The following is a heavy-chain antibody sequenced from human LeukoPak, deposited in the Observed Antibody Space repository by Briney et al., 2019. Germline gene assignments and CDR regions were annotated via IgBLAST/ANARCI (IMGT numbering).Heavy chain of an antibody. CDR3: AGGAYRELLWFGELLSPLYYYGMDV. J-gene: IGHJ6*04. CDR2: IIPIFGTA. Sequence: VASVKVSCKASGGTFSSYAISWVRQAPGQGLEWMGGIIPIFGTANYAQKFQGRVTITADESTSTAYMELSSPRSEDTAVYYCAGGAYRELLWFGELLSPLYYYGMDVWGKGTTVTVSS. CDR1: GGTFSSYA. D-gene: IGHD3-10*01. V-gene: IGHV1-69*13.